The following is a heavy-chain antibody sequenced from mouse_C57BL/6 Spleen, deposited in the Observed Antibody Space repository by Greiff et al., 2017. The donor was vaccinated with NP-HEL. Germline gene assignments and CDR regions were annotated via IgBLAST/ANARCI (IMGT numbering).Heavy chain of an antibody. J-gene: IGHJ4*01. Sequence: QVQLQQSGAELAKPGASVKLSCKASGYTFNSYWMHWVKQRPGQGLEWIGYINPSSGYTKYNQKFKDKATLTADKSSSTAYMQLSSLTYEDSAVYYCACYYGSSPYAMDYWGQGTSVTVSS. CDR2: INPSSGYT. CDR1: GYTFNSYW. V-gene: IGHV1-7*01. D-gene: IGHD1-1*01. CDR3: ACYYGSSPYAMDY.